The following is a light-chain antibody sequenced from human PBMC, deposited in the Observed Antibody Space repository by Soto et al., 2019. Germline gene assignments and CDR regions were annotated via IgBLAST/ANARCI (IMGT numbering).Light chain of an antibody. Sequence: EIVLRQSPGTLSLSPGGRATLSCRASQPISSHNYLAWYQQKPGQGPRVLIYGASRRATGIPDRLSGSGSGTDFTLTISRLEPEDFAVYYCQQYDNSPLTFGGGTKVDIK. V-gene: IGKV3-20*01. CDR1: QPISSHNY. CDR3: QQYDNSPLT. CDR2: GAS. J-gene: IGKJ4*01.